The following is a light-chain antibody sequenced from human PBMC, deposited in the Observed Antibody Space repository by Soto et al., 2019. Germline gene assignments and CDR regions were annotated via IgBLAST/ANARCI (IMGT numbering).Light chain of an antibody. Sequence: EIVMTQSPATLSVSPGDRATLSCRASQSVSSNLPWYQQKPGQAPRLLIYGASTRATGIPARFSGSGSGTEFTLTISSLQSEDFAVYYCQQYNNWPPTFGQGTKVDIK. J-gene: IGKJ1*01. V-gene: IGKV3-15*01. CDR1: QSVSSN. CDR3: QQYNNWPPT. CDR2: GAS.